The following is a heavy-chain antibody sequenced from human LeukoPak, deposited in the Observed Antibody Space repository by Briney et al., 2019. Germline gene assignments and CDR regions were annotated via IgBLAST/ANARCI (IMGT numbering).Heavy chain of an antibody. CDR1: GGSISSYY. CDR3: ARNKYYYGSGNYGVPNWFDP. J-gene: IGHJ5*02. CDR2: IYYSGST. Sequence: SETLSLTCTVSGGSISSYYWSWIRQPPGKGLEWIGCIYYSGSTYYNPSLKSRVTISVDTSKNQFSLKLNSVTAADTAVCYCARNKYYYGSGNYGVPNWFDPWGQGTLVTVSS. D-gene: IGHD3-10*01. V-gene: IGHV4-59*08.